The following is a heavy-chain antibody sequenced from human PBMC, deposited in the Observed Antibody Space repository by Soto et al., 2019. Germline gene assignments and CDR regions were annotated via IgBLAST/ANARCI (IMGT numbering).Heavy chain of an antibody. V-gene: IGHV4-31*03. Sequence: SETLSLTCTVSGGSISSGGYYWSWIRQHPGKGLEWIGYIYYSGSTYYNPSLKSRVTISVDTSKNQFSLKLSSVTAGDTAVYYCASSVYYYDSSGYFPDAFDIWGQGTMVTVSS. CDR2: IYYSGST. CDR3: ASSVYYYDSSGYFPDAFDI. D-gene: IGHD3-22*01. J-gene: IGHJ3*02. CDR1: GGSISSGGYY.